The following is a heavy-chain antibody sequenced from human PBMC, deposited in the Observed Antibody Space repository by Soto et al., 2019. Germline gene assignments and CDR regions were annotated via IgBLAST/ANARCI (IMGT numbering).Heavy chain of an antibody. CDR3: AIGNSAWGPNPNCYYGMDV. CDR2: IYTSGST. Sequence: SETLSLTCTVSGGSISSYYWSWILQPAGKGLEWIGRIYTSGSTNYNPSLKSRVSMSVDTSKNQFSLRLSSVTAAATAMYYCAIGNSAWGPNPNCYYGMDVWGQGTTVTVSS. D-gene: IGHD3-16*01. CDR1: GGSISSYY. J-gene: IGHJ6*02. V-gene: IGHV4-4*07.